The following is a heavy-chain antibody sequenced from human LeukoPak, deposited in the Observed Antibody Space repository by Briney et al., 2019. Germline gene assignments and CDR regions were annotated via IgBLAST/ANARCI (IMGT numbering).Heavy chain of an antibody. CDR3: AKDGWFGEFAGQDAFDI. V-gene: IGHV3-33*06. CDR2: IWYDGSNK. CDR1: GFTFSSYG. J-gene: IGHJ3*02. Sequence: PGGSLLLSCAASGFTFSSYGMHWVRQAPGKGLEGVAVIWYDGSNKYYADSVKGRFTIYRDNSKNTLYLQMNSLRAEDTAVYYCAKDGWFGEFAGQDAFDIWGQGTMVSVSS. D-gene: IGHD3-10*01.